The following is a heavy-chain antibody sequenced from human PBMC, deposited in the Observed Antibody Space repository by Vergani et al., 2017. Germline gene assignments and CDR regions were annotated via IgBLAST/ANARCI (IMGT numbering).Heavy chain of an antibody. Sequence: QVQLQQWGAGLLKPSETLSLTCAVYGGSFSGYYWSWIRQHPGKGLEWIGYIYYSGSTYYNPSLKSRVTISVDTSKNQFSLKLSSVTAADTAVYYCARSPPPHLLEWTPWGQGTLVTVSS. CDR2: IYYSGST. CDR3: ARSPPPHLLEWTP. CDR1: GGSFSGYY. V-gene: IGHV4-34*01. D-gene: IGHD3-3*01. J-gene: IGHJ5*02.